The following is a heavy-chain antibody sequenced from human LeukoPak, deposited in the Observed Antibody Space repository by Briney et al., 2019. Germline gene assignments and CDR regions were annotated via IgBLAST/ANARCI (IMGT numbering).Heavy chain of an antibody. D-gene: IGHD3-16*01. CDR1: GFTVSSNY. V-gene: IGHV3-66*02. CDR3: ARAPRGSYGSDHMDV. Sequence: PGGSLRLSCAAPGFTVSSNYMSWVRQAPGKGLEWVSVIYSGGSTYYADSVKGRFTISRDNSKNTLYLQMNSLRAEDTAVYYCARAPRGSYGSDHMDVWGKGTTVTVSS. J-gene: IGHJ6*03. CDR2: IYSGGST.